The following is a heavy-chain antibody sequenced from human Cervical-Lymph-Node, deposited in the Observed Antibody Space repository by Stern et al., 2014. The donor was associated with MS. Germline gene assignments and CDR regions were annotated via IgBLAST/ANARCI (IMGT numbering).Heavy chain of an antibody. CDR3: AKEGILVASFDY. CDR1: GFTFSSYA. J-gene: IGHJ4*02. D-gene: IGHD6-19*01. Sequence: VHLVESGGSLVQPGGSLRLSCAASGFTFSSYAMSWVRPAPGKGLEGVSAISGSGDSTYYADSVKGRFTISRDNSKNTLYLQMNSLRADDTAVYYCAKEGILVASFDYWGQGTLVTVSS. CDR2: ISGSGDST. V-gene: IGHV3-23*04.